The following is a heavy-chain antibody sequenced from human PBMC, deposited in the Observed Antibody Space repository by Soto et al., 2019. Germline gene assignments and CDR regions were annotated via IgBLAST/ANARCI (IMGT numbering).Heavy chain of an antibody. CDR3: ARLSSNYLTPTYYYYYMDV. J-gene: IGHJ6*03. Sequence: QLQLQESGPGLVKPSETLSLTCTVSGGSISSSSYYWGWIRQPPGKGLEWIGSIYYSGSTYYNPSLKSRVTISVDTSKNQFSLKLSSVTAADTAVYYCARLSSNYLTPTYYYYYMDVWGKGTTVTVSS. V-gene: IGHV4-39*01. CDR2: IYYSGST. CDR1: GGSISSSSYY. D-gene: IGHD4-4*01.